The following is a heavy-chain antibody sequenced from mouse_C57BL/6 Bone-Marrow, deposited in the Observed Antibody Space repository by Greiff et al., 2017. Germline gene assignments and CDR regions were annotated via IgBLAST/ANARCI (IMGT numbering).Heavy chain of an antibody. J-gene: IGHJ2*01. CDR2: INPYNGGT. Sequence: EVKLVESGPVLVKPGASVKMSCKASGYTFTDYYMNWVKQSHGKSLEWIGVINPYNGGTSYNQKFKGKATLTVDKSSSTAYMELNSQTSEDSAVYYCARWGLYYYGSSYFDDWGQGTTLTVSS. V-gene: IGHV1-19*01. CDR1: GYTFTDYY. D-gene: IGHD1-1*01. CDR3: ARWGLYYYGSSYFDD.